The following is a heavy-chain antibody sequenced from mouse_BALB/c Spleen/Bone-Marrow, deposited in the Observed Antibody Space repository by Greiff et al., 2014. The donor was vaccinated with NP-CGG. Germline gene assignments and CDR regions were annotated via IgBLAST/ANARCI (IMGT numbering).Heavy chain of an antibody. CDR2: ISDGGSYT. Sequence: EVQVVESGGGSVKPGGSLKLSCAASGFTFSDYYMYWVRQTPEKRLEWVATISDGGSYTYYPDSVKGRFTISRDNAKNNLYLQMSSLKSEDTAMYYCARSGERYGAMDYWGQGTSVTVFS. V-gene: IGHV5-4*02. D-gene: IGHD1-1*02. CDR3: ARSGERYGAMDY. J-gene: IGHJ4*01. CDR1: GFTFSDYY.